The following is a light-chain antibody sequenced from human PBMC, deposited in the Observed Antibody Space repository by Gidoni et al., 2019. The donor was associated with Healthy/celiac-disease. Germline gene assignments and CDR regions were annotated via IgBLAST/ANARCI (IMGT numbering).Light chain of an antibody. J-gene: IGKJ1*01. V-gene: IGKV1-39*01. Sequence: DIQMTQSPSSLSASEGDRVTITCRASQIISSYLNWYQQKPGKAPKLLIYAASSLQSGVPSRFSGSGSGTDFTLTISSLQPEDFATYYCQQSYSTPRTFGQGTKVEIK. CDR1: QIISSY. CDR2: AAS. CDR3: QQSYSTPRT.